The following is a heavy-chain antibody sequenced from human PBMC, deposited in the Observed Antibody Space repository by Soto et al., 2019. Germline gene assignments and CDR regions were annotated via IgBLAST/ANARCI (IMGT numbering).Heavy chain of an antibody. CDR3: ARVITMVRGVIINWFDP. CDR2: IYYSGST. D-gene: IGHD3-10*01. Sequence: SETLSLTCTVSGGSISSSSYYWGWIRQPPGKGLEWIGSIYYSGSTYYNPSLKSRVTISVDTSKNQFSLKLSSVTAADTAVYYCARVITMVRGVIINWFDPWGQGTLVTVSS. CDR1: GGSISSSSYY. J-gene: IGHJ5*02. V-gene: IGHV4-39*01.